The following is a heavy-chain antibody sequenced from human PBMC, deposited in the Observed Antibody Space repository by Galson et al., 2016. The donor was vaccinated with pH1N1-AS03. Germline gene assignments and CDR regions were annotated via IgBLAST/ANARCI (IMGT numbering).Heavy chain of an antibody. D-gene: IGHD2-15*01. CDR3: GRHLRSSYSMDV. CDR2: IYSNGDT. CDR1: GGSINSYY. Sequence: SETLSLTCTVSGGSINSYYWSWFRQPPGKGLEWIGQIYSNGDTLYDPSLRGRVTISLDTSMTQFSLRLSSGTAADTAVYYCGRHLRSSYSMDVWGQGTTVTVSS. J-gene: IGHJ6*02. V-gene: IGHV4-59*08.